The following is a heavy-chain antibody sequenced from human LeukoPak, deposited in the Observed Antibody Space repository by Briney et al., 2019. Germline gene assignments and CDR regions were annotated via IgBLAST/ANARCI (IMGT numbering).Heavy chain of an antibody. CDR1: VYTFTYNY. CDR2: INPNSGGT. CDR3: ARADSSLRLHYFDY. V-gene: IGHV1-2*02. J-gene: IGHJ4*02. D-gene: IGHD6-6*01. Sequence: ASLTVSFKASVYTFTYNYMHWVRQAPGQGREGMGWINPNSGGTNYAQKFQGRVTMTSDTSTSTAYMELSSLTSDDTAVYYCARADSSLRLHYFDYWGQGTLVIVSS.